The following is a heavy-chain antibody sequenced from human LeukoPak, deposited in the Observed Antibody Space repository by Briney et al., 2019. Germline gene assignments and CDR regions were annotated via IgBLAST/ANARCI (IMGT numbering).Heavy chain of an antibody. J-gene: IGHJ4*02. Sequence: ASVKVSCKASGYTFTSYGISWVRQAPGQGLEWMGWISVYNGNTNYAQKLQGRVTMTTDTSTSTAYMELRSLRSDDTAVYYCARDPVAYYYDSSGYSFDYWGQGTLVTVSS. CDR2: ISVYNGNT. D-gene: IGHD3-22*01. CDR1: GYTFTSYG. V-gene: IGHV1-18*01. CDR3: ARDPVAYYYDSSGYSFDY.